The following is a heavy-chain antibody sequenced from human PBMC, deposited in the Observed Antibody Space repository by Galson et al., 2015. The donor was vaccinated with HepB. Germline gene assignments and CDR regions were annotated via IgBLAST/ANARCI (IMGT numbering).Heavy chain of an antibody. Sequence: SLRLSCAPSGFTFTDHYMDWVRQASGKGLEWVGRIRSKANSYATAYAASVKGRFTISRDDSKNTAYLQMNSLKTEDTAVYYCTRLGSSGWYNWFDPWGQGTLVTVSS. D-gene: IGHD6-19*01. CDR1: GFTFTDHY. CDR3: TRLGSSGWYNWFDP. V-gene: IGHV3-73*01. CDR2: IRSKANSYAT. J-gene: IGHJ5*02.